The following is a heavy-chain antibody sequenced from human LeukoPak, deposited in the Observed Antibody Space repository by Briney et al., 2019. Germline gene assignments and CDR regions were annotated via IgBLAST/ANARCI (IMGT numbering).Heavy chain of an antibody. CDR2: IYHSGST. CDR3: ARESAAAGKALDY. D-gene: IGHD6-13*01. Sequence: PSQTLSLTCAVSGGSISSGGYSWSWIRQPPGKGLEWIGYIYHSGSTYYNPSLKSRVTISVDRFKNQFSLKLSSVTAADTAVYYCARESAAAGKALDYWGQGTLVTVSS. J-gene: IGHJ4*02. CDR1: GGSISSGGYS. V-gene: IGHV4-30-2*01.